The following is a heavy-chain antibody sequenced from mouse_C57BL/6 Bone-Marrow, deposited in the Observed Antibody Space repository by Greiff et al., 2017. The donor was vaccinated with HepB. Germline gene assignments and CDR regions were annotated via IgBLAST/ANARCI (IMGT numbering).Heavy chain of an antibody. D-gene: IGHD5-1*01. V-gene: IGHV1-53*01. Sequence: QVHVKQPGTELVKPGASVKLSCKASGYTFTSYWMHWVKQRPGQGLEWIGNINPSNGGTNYNEKFKSKATLTVDKSSSTAYMQLSSLTSEDSAVYYCARYLTSYYAMDYWGQGTSVTVSS. CDR1: GYTFTSYW. J-gene: IGHJ4*01. CDR3: ARYLTSYYAMDY. CDR2: INPSNGGT.